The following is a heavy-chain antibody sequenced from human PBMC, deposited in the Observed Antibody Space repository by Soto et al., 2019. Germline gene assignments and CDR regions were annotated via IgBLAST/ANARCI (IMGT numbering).Heavy chain of an antibody. D-gene: IGHD1-1*01. CDR3: EKDSHNRRRTGSAQELGN. CDR2: ISWKSSTV. J-gene: IGHJ4*01. CDR1: GFSFDDYA. Sequence: GVSLRLSCAASGFSFDDYAMHWVRQSPGKGLEWVAGISWKSSTVDYADSVKGRFTISRDNAKNFLYLQMNSLRTDDTALYYCEKDSHNRRRTGSAQELGNWGPGTLVIVSA. V-gene: IGHV3-9*01.